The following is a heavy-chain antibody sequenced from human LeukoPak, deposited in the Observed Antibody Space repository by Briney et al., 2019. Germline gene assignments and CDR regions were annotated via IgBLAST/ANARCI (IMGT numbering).Heavy chain of an antibody. CDR3: ARGTTQTWLVP. CDR1: GDSVNSDFYY. V-gene: IGHV4-61*01. J-gene: IGHJ5*02. CDR2: LYYSGNP. D-gene: IGHD4-11*01. Sequence: SEPLSLTCTVSGDSVNSDFYYWIWLRPPPGKGLEWFAYLYYSGNPHHTPSLKSRVTISRHTSKSQFSLNLNSVTATDAALYFCARGTTQTWLVPWVEGTLLSVS.